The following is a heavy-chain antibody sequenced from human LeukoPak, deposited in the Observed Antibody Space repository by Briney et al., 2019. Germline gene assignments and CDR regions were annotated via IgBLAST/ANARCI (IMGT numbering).Heavy chain of an antibody. V-gene: IGHV4-59*01. J-gene: IGHJ4*02. CDR3: ARLDSSSWSSFDY. CDR1: GGPISSYY. CDR2: IYYSGST. D-gene: IGHD6-13*01. Sequence: SETLSLTCTVSGGPISSYYWSWIRQPPGKGLEWIGYIYYSGSTNYNPSLKSRVTISVDTSKNQFSLKLSSVTAADTAVYYCARLDSSSWSSFDYWGQGTLVTVSS.